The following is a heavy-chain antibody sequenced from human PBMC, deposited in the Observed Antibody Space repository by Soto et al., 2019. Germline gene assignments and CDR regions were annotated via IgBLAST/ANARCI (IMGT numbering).Heavy chain of an antibody. CDR2: IIPISGTA. V-gene: IGHV1-69*13. CDR3: ASSVAKYYYYGMDV. D-gene: IGHD5-12*01. J-gene: IGHJ6*02. CDR1: GGTFSSYT. Sequence: GASVKVSCKASGGTFSSYTISWVRQAPGQGLEWMGGIIPISGTANYAQKFQGRVTITADESTSTAYMELSSLRSEDTAVYYCASSVAKYYYYGMDVWGQGTTVTVSS.